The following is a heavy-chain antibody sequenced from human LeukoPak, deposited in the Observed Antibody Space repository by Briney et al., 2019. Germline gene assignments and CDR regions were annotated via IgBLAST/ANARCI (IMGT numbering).Heavy chain of an antibody. CDR3: ARSRSVAGTEEGFDY. Sequence: PSQTLSLTCAISGDSVSSNSAALNWIRQSPSRGLEWLGRTYYRSKWYNDYAVSVKSRITINRDSSKKQFSLQLNSVTPEDTAVYYCARSRSVAGTEEGFDYWGQGILVTVSS. V-gene: IGHV6-1*01. CDR1: GDSVSSNSAA. D-gene: IGHD6-19*01. J-gene: IGHJ4*02. CDR2: TYYRSKWYN.